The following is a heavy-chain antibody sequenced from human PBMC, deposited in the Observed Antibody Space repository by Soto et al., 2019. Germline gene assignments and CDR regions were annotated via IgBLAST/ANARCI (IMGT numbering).Heavy chain of an antibody. CDR3: ARDTETLGPRANDALDI. V-gene: IGHV1-3*01. J-gene: IGHJ3*02. Sequence: QAQLVQSGAEMKKPGASVKVSCKATGYTFSAYTMNWVRQAPGQSLEWMGWINAGSGNTKYSRNFQGRDSITRDTSASTVYMELSGLTSEDTAVYYCARDTETLGPRANDALDIWGQGTMVTVSS. CDR2: INAGSGNT. CDR1: GYTFSAYT. D-gene: IGHD3-3*02.